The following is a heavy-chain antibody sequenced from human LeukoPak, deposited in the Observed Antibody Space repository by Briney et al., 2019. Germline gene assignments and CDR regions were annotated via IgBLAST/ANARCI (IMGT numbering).Heavy chain of an antibody. V-gene: IGHV6-1*01. CDR2: TYYRSKWYN. CDR1: GDSVSINSAT. D-gene: IGHD3-16*01. Sequence: SQTLSLTFAISGDSVSINSATWNWIRQSPSRGLEWLGSTYYRSKWYNDYAVSVKSRITINPDTSKNQFSLQLNSVTAEDTAVYYCARVGHPWGIEDAFDIWGQGTMVTVSS. CDR3: ARVGHPWGIEDAFDI. J-gene: IGHJ3*02.